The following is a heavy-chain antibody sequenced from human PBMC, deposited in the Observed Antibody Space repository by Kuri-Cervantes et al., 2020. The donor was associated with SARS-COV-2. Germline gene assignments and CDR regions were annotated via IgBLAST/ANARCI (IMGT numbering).Heavy chain of an antibody. CDR3: ARATDYYDFWSGYYSSGQEIAFDI. J-gene: IGHJ3*02. CDR2: IYTSGST. CDR1: GGSISSGSYY. D-gene: IGHD3-3*01. V-gene: IGHV4-61*09. Sequence: SEILTPTFTVSGGSISSGSYYWSWIRQPAGKGLEWIGYIYTSGSTNYNPSLKSRVTMSVDTSKNQFSLKLSSVTAADTAVYYCARATDYYDFWSGYYSSGQEIAFDIWGQGTMVTVSS.